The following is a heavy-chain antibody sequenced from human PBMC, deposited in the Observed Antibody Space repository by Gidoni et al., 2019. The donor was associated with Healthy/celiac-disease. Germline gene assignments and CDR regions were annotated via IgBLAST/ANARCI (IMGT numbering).Heavy chain of an antibody. CDR2: INAGNGNT. Sequence: QVQLVQSGAEVKKPGASVKVSCKASGYTFTSYAMHWVRQAPGQRLEWMGWINAGNGNTKYSQKFQGRVTITRDTSASTAYMELSSLRSEDTAVYYCARTLVVITTVDAFDIWGQGTMVTVSS. J-gene: IGHJ3*02. CDR1: GYTFTSYA. CDR3: ARTLVVITTVDAFDI. V-gene: IGHV1-3*01. D-gene: IGHD3-22*01.